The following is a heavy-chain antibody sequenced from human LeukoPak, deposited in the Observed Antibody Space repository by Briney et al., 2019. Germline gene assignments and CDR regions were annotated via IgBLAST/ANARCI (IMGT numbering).Heavy chain of an antibody. CDR1: ELTVSSNY. CDR3: TRDQTNY. Sequence: PGRSLRLSCTASELTVSSNYMVSARHAPGEVIECASLTFSDGETHYADSEKRRFTISRDSSKNMVQLQMNSLRVGDTGIYYCTRDQTNYSGQGTLVTVSS. CDR2: TFSDGET. J-gene: IGHJ4*02. V-gene: IGHV3-53*01.